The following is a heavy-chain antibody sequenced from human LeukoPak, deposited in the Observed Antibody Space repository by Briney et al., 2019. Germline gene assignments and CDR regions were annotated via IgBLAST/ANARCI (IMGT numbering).Heavy chain of an antibody. Sequence: PGGSLRLSCAASGFTFDDYATHWVRQAPGKGLEWVSGISWNSGSIGYADSVKGRFTISRDNAKNSLYLQMNSLRAEDTALYYCTKDSSAMVRGVTSWGQGTLVTVSS. CDR3: TKDSSAMVRGVTS. D-gene: IGHD3-10*01. CDR1: GFTFDDYA. J-gene: IGHJ5*02. CDR2: ISWNSGSI. V-gene: IGHV3-9*01.